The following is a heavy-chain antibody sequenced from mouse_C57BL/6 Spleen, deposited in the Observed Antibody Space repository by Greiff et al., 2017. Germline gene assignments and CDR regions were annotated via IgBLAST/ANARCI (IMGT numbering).Heavy chain of an antibody. D-gene: IGHD1-1*01. CDR1: GYTFTDYY. J-gene: IGHJ2*01. Sequence: VKLQESGPELVKPGASVKISCKASGYTFTDYYINWVKQRPGQGLEWIGWIFPGSGSTYYNEKFKGKATLTVDKSSSTAYMLLSSLTSEDSAVYFCARSPPSYGGDFDYWGQGTTLTVSS. V-gene: IGHV1-75*01. CDR2: IFPGSGST. CDR3: ARSPPSYGGDFDY.